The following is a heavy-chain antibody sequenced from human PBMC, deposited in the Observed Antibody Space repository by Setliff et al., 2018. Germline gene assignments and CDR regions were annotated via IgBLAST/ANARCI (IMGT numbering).Heavy chain of an antibody. CDR1: GGSISSSNW. J-gene: IGHJ6*03. CDR3: ARDLYSSSSGGFYYYYYYMDV. CDR2: INHSGST. V-gene: IGHV4-4*02. D-gene: IGHD6-6*01. Sequence: PSETLSLTCAVSGGSISSSNWWSWVRQPPGKGLEWIGEINHSGSTNYNPSLKSRVTISVDTSKNQFSLKLSSVTAADTAVYYCARDLYSSSSGGFYYYYYYMDVWGKGTTVTVS.